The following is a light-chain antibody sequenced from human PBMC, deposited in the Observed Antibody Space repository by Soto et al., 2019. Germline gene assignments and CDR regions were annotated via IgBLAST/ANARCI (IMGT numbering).Light chain of an antibody. CDR1: QDITNY. V-gene: IGKV1-33*01. J-gene: IGKJ5*01. CDR2: DAS. CDR3: QQYDNLPFT. Sequence: DIKMTQSPSSLSASVGDRVTITCQASQDITNYLNWYQQKPGKAPKLVIHDASDLERGIPSRFSGSGSGTDFTFTITSLQPEDIATYYCQQYDNLPFTFGQGTRLEI.